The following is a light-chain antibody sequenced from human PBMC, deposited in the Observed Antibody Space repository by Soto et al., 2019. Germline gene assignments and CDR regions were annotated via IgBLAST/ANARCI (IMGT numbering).Light chain of an antibody. CDR2: AAS. J-gene: IGKJ2*01. CDR1: QSVSSGY. CDR3: QQYGRSPPYT. V-gene: IGKV3-20*01. Sequence: EIVLTQSPGTLSLSPGERATLSCRASQSVSSGYLAWYQQRPGQAPRLLIYAASSRATAIPDRFRGSGSGTDFTLTISRLEPEDFAVYYCQQYGRSPPYTFGQGTKLEIK.